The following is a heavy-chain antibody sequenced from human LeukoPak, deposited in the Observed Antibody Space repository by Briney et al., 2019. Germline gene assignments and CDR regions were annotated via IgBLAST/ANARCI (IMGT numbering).Heavy chain of an antibody. V-gene: IGHV4-61*02. CDR3: ARAYYYDSSGYYRYWYFDL. CDR1: GGSISSGSYY. J-gene: IGHJ2*01. Sequence: SETLSLTCTVSGGSISSGSYYWSWIRQPAGKGLEWIGRIYTSGSTHYNPSLKSRVTISVDTSKNQFSLKLSSVTAADTAVYYCARAYYYDSSGYYRYWYFDLWGRGTLVTVSS. CDR2: IYTSGST. D-gene: IGHD3-22*01.